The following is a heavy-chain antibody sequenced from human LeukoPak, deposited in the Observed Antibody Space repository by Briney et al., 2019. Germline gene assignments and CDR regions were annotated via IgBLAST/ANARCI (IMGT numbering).Heavy chain of an antibody. V-gene: IGHV3-23*01. Sequence: PGGSLRLSCGAWGFTFRSYGGSWGREARGKGVEWVSAISGSGGSTYYADSVKGRFTISRDNFKNTLYLQMNSLRAEDTAVYYCAKGGIGLQGWFDPWGQGTLVTVSS. D-gene: IGHD6-13*01. CDR1: GFTFRSYG. CDR3: AKGGIGLQGWFDP. J-gene: IGHJ5*02. CDR2: ISGSGGST.